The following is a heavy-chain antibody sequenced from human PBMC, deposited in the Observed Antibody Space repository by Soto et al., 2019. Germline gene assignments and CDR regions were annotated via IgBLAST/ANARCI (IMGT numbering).Heavy chain of an antibody. J-gene: IGHJ5*02. Sequence: SLTKRLTNIVSGGSIKSGNYCWGWIRQSPGKGLEWIESIYYSGGTLNNPSFRGRVTMSVATSKNQFNLKLTSVTAADMGVYYCARHSGSGWYAASWFDPWGHGTLVTVSS. V-gene: IGHV4-39*01. CDR2: IYYSGGT. CDR3: ARHSGSGWYAASWFDP. CDR1: GGSIKSGNYC. D-gene: IGHD6-19*01.